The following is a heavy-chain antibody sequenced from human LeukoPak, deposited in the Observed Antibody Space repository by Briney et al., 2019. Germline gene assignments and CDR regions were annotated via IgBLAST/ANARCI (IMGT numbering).Heavy chain of an antibody. J-gene: IGHJ4*02. CDR3: ASGYSGSYPYYFDY. CDR2: ISSSSSYL. V-gene: IGHV3-21*01. D-gene: IGHD1-26*01. Sequence: PGGSLRLSCAASGFTFSSYSMNWVRQAPGKGLEWVSSISSSSSYLYYADSVNGRFTISRDNAKNSLYLQMNSLRAVDTAVYYCASGYSGSYPYYFDYWGQGALVTVSS. CDR1: GFTFSSYS.